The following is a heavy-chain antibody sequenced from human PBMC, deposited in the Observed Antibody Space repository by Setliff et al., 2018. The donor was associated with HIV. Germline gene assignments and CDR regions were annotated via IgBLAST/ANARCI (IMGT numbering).Heavy chain of an antibody. CDR3: AGSSRWGFIH. J-gene: IGHJ4*01. V-gene: IGHV4-34*01. CDR2: INPARGA. Sequence: SETLSLTCAVYGGSFTSYSWTWLRQSPGKALEWIGEINPARGAKYNSSLKSRVTIAAFSSKNQFSLTLASVTAADTALYYCAGSSRWGFIHWGQGILVTVSS. CDR1: GGSFTSYS. D-gene: IGHD3-22*01.